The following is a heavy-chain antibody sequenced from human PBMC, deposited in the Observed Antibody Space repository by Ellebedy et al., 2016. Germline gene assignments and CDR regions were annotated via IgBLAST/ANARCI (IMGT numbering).Heavy chain of an antibody. CDR1: GYTFTNNW. V-gene: IGHV5-10-1*01. CDR2: IDPSDSYA. Sequence: GESLKISCQGSGYTFTNNWITWVRQMPGRGLEWMGRIDPSDSYADYSPPFQGHVTISADKSISTAFLHWNSLKASDTAIYYCARGKGWVDYWGQGILVTVSS. J-gene: IGHJ4*02. CDR3: ARGKGWVDY. D-gene: IGHD6-19*01.